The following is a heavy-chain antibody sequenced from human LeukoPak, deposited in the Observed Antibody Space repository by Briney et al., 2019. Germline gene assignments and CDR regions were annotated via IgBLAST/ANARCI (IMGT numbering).Heavy chain of an antibody. V-gene: IGHV3-74*01. J-gene: IGHJ5*02. CDR3: IRDFRSADL. Sequence: GGSLRLSCVASGFTFSNYWMHWVSQPPGKGLVWVSRIYVDGRTTNYADSVKGRFTISRDNAKNTVYLEMNSLSVEDTATYYCIRDFRSADLWGQGTLVTVTS. CDR2: IYVDGRTT. CDR1: GFTFSNYW.